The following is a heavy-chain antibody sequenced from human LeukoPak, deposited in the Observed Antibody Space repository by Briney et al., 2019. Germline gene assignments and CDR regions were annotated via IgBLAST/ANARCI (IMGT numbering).Heavy chain of an antibody. J-gene: IGHJ6*03. CDR3: ARDQNDILTGYYGGFYYYHMDV. D-gene: IGHD3-9*01. CDR1: GFTFSSYG. CDR2: IKQDGSEK. Sequence: TGGSLRLSCAASGFTFSSYGMHWVRQAPGKGLEWVANIKQDGSEKFYVESAEGRFTISRDNAKNSLNLQMNSLRAEDTAVYYCARDQNDILTGYYGGFYYYHMDVWGKGTTVTISS. V-gene: IGHV3-7*01.